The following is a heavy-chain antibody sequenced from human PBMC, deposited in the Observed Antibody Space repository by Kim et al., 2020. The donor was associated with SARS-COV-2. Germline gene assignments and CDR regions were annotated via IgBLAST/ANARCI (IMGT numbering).Heavy chain of an antibody. CDR3: ARGVLLWFGELLSQRNWF. V-gene: IGHV4-34*01. CDR1: GGSFSGYY. Sequence: SETLSLTCAVYGGSFSGYYWSWIRQPPGKVLEWIGEINHSGSTNYNPSLKSRVTISVDTSKNQFSLKLSSVTAADTAVYYCARGVLLWFGELLSQRNWF. D-gene: IGHD3-10*01. J-gene: IGHJ5*01. CDR2: INHSGST.